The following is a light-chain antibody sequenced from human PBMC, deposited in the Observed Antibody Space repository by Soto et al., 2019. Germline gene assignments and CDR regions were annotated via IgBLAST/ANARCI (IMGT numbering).Light chain of an antibody. CDR2: EVN. Sequence: QSALAQPASVSGSPGQSITISCTGTSSDVGAYNFVSWYQQHPGKAPKVMIYEVNNRPSGVSNHFSGSKSGNTASLTISGLQAEDEADYYCSSYTSSSTWVFGGGTKATVL. CDR1: SSDVGAYNF. V-gene: IGLV2-14*01. CDR3: SSYTSSSTWV. J-gene: IGLJ3*02.